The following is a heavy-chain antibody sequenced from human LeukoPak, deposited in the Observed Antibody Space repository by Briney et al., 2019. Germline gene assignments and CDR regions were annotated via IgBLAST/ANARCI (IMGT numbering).Heavy chain of an antibody. CDR1: GGSISSSNYY. Sequence: SETLSLTCTVSGGSISSSNYYWGWIRQPPGKGLEWIGEINHSGSTNYNPSLKSRVTISVDTSKNQFSLKLSSVTAADTAVYYCARRRPYSSSYLGAFDIWGQGTMVTVSS. CDR2: INHSGST. J-gene: IGHJ3*02. D-gene: IGHD6-13*01. V-gene: IGHV4-39*07. CDR3: ARRRPYSSSYLGAFDI.